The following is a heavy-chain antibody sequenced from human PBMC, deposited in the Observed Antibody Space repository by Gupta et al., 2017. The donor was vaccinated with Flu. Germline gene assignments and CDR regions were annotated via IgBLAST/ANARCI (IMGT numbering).Heavy chain of an antibody. CDR1: GGSISSYY. CDR2: IYYSGST. J-gene: IGHJ4*02. D-gene: IGHD6-19*01. Sequence: QVQLQESGPGLVKPSETLSLTCTVSGGSISSYYWSWIRQPPGKGLEWIGYIYYSGSTNYNPSLKSRVTISVDTSKNQFSLKLSSVTAADTAVYYCARDNGIAVAAYYFDYWGQGTLVTVSS. CDR3: ARDNGIAVAAYYFDY. V-gene: IGHV4-59*01.